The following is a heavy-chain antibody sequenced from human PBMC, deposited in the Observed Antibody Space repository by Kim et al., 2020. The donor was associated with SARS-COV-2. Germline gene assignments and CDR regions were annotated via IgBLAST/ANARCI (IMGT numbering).Heavy chain of an antibody. D-gene: IGHD6-13*01. J-gene: IGHJ1*01. Sequence: GGSLRLSCAASGFTVSSNYMSWVRQAPGKGLEWVSVIYSGGSTYYADSVKGRFTISRDNSKNTLYLQMNSLRAEDTAVYYCARGSSSWYYKGGYFQHWGQGTLVTVSS. CDR2: IYSGGST. CDR3: ARGSSSWYYKGGYFQH. V-gene: IGHV3-53*01. CDR1: GFTVSSNY.